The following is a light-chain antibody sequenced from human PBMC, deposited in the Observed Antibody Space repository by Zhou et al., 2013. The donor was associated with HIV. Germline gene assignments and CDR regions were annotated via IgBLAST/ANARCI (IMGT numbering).Light chain of an antibody. J-gene: IGKJ4*01. V-gene: IGKV3-20*01. CDR1: QFVTSSY. CDR3: QQYGSSPLT. Sequence: EIVLTQSPGTLSLSPGERATLPCRASQFVTSSYLAWYQQKPGQAPRLLMYGASSRAAGTPDRFRGSGSGTDFTLTISRLEPEDFAVYYCQQYGSSPLTFGGGTTVEIK. CDR2: GAS.